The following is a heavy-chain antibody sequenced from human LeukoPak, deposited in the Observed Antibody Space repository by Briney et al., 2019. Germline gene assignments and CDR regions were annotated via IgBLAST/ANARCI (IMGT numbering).Heavy chain of an antibody. J-gene: IGHJ1*01. CDR2: IKSKFDGATT. D-gene: IGHD2-21*02. CDR3: TIEGRAYCGGDCSEYFQH. V-gene: IGHV3-15*01. CDR1: GFTFSHAW. Sequence: GGSLRLFCVGSGFTFSHAWMNWVRQASGKGLEWVGRIKSKFDGATTDYTAPVKGRFTISRDDSKNTLYLQMDTLKTEHTAIYYCTIEGRAYCGGDCSEYFQHWGQGTLVTVSS.